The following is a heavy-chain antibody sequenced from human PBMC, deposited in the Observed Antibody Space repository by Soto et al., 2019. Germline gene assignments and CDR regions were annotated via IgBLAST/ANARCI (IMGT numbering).Heavy chain of an antibody. CDR2: INHSGST. D-gene: IGHD3-3*01. J-gene: IGHJ4*02. V-gene: IGHV4-34*01. CDR1: GGSFSGYY. CDR3: ARSNLRKLIFFYFDY. Sequence: PSETLSLTCAVYGGSFSGYYWSWIRQPPGKGLEWIGEINHSGSTNYNPSLKSRVTISVDTSKNQFSLKLSSVTAADTAVYYCARSNLRKLIFFYFDYWGQGTLVTVSS.